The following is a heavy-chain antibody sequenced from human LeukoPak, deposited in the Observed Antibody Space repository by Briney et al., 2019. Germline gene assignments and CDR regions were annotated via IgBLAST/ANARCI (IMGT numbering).Heavy chain of an antibody. CDR3: ATGAAGTRFLDSLEI. CDR1: GFTFSSYG. CDR2: ISSSTTII. D-gene: IGHD1-1*01. Sequence: GGSLRLSCAASGFTFSSYGMNWVRQAPGKGLEWVSYISSSTTIIYYESSVKGRFTISRDNAKNSLSLQMNSLSAEDTAVYYCATGAAGTRFLDSLEIWGQGTMVTVSS. J-gene: IGHJ3*02. V-gene: IGHV3-48*01.